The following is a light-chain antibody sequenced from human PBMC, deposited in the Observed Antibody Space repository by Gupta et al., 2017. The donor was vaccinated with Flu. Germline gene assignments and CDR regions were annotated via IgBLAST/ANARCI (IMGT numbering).Light chain of an antibody. CDR1: SSNIGRNS. J-gene: IGLJ1*01. V-gene: IGLV1-44*01. Sequence: QSVLTQPPSVSGTPGQRVTSPCVGSSSNIGRNSASWYQQLPGTAPKLLIYSNSQRPSGVPDRFSGSKSGTSASLAISGLQSEDEGDYYCAAWDDSLKGVFGTGTRVIVL. CDR3: AAWDDSLKGV. CDR2: SNS.